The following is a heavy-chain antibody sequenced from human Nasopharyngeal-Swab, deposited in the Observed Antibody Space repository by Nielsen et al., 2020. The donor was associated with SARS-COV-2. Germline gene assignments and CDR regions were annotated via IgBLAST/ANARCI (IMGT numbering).Heavy chain of an antibody. CDR1: GGSISSSSYY. CDR3: TQDVLLWFGELYGGNWFDP. Sequence: SETLSLTCTVSGGSISSSSYYWGWIRQPPGKGLEWIGSIYYSGSTYYNPSLKSRVTISVDTSKNQFSLKLSSVTAADTAVYCCTQDVLLWFGELYGGNWFDPWGQGTLVTVSS. J-gene: IGHJ5*02. V-gene: IGHV4-39*01. D-gene: IGHD3-10*01. CDR2: IYYSGST.